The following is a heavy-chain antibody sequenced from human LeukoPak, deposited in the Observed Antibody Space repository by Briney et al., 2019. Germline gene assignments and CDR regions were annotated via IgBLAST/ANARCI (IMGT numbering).Heavy chain of an antibody. Sequence: GASVKVSCKASGYTFTSYDINWVRQATGHGLEWMGWMNANSGKTGYAQKFQGRVTMTRNSTISTAYMELSSLRSEDTAVYYCAIGGDGSDPSDYWGQGTLVTVSS. CDR2: MNANSGKT. V-gene: IGHV1-8*01. J-gene: IGHJ4*02. CDR1: GYTFTSYD. CDR3: AIGGDGSDPSDY. D-gene: IGHD3-10*01.